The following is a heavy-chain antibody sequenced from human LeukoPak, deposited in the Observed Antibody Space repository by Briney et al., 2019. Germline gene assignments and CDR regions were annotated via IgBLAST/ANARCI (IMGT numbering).Heavy chain of an antibody. CDR3: ASSYYYDSSGYYSGWFDP. D-gene: IGHD3-22*01. V-gene: IGHV4-59*01. Sequence: PSETLSLTCAVYGGSFSGYYWSWIRQPPGKGLEWVGYLYNSGSTNYNPSLKSRVTISADTSKNQFSLKLTSVTAADTAVYYCASSYYYDSSGYYSGWFDPWGQGTLVTVSS. CDR1: GGSFSGYY. CDR2: LYNSGST. J-gene: IGHJ5*02.